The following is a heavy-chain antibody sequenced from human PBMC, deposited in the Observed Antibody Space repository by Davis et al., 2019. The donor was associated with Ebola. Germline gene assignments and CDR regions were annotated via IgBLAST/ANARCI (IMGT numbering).Heavy chain of an antibody. J-gene: IGHJ4*02. Sequence: PGGSLRLSCAASGFTFSSYAMHWVRQAPGKGLEWVAVISYDGSNKYYADSVKGRFTISRDNSKNTLYLQMNSLRAEDTAVYYCASPGIVGATSVWYFDYWGQGTLVTVSS. V-gene: IGHV3-30-3*01. CDR2: ISYDGSNK. CDR3: ASPGIVGATSVWYFDY. CDR1: GFTFSSYA. D-gene: IGHD1-26*01.